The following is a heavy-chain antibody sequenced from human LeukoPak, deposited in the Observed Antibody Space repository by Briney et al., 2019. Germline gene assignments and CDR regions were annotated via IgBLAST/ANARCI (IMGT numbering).Heavy chain of an antibody. J-gene: IGHJ6*03. V-gene: IGHV3-48*01. CDR3: ARKDIVVVPAAISTHYYYYYYMDV. CDR1: GFTFSSYG. Sequence: PGGSLRLSCAASGFTFSSYGMSWVRQAPGKGLEWVSYISSSSSTIYYADSVKGRFTISRDNAKNSLYLQMNSLRAEDTAVYYCARKDIVVVPAAISTHYYYYYYMDVWGKGTTVTVSS. CDR2: ISSSSSTI. D-gene: IGHD2-2*02.